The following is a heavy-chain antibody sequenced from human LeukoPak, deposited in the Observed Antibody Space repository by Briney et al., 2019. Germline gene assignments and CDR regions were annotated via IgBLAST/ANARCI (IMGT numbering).Heavy chain of an antibody. CDR1: GGSISSGSYY. J-gene: IGHJ4*02. Sequence: PSQTLSLTCTVSGGSISSGSYYWSWIRQPAGKGLEWIGYIFHTGRTNYNPSLKSRVTLSVDTSKTQFSLRLSSVTAADTAVYYCAASYYYDSTFDSWGQGTLVTVSS. CDR2: IFHTGRT. V-gene: IGHV4-61*09. CDR3: AASYYYDSTFDS. D-gene: IGHD3-22*01.